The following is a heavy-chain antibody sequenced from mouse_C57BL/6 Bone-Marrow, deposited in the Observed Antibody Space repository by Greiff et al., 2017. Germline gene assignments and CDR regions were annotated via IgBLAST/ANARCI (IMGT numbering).Heavy chain of an antibody. Sequence: DVKLQESGPVLVKPGASVKMSCKASGYTFTDYYMNWVKQSHGKSLEWIGVINPYNGGTSYNQKFKGKATLTVDKSSSTAYMELNSLTSEDSAVYYCARVRAYYSNSYYFDYWGQGTTLTVSS. CDR2: INPYNGGT. CDR3: ARVRAYYSNSYYFDY. V-gene: IGHV1-19*01. CDR1: GYTFTDYY. D-gene: IGHD2-5*01. J-gene: IGHJ2*01.